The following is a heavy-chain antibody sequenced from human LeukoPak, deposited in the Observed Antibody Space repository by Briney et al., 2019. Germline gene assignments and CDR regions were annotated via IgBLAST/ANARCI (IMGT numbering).Heavy chain of an antibody. D-gene: IGHD3-3*01. CDR3: ARARTRYYDFWSGPDYFDY. V-gene: IGHV3-33*01. Sequence: GGSLRLSCAASGFTFSSYGMHWVRQAPGKGLEWVAVIWFDGSIKYYADSVKGRFTISRDNSKNTLYLQMNSLRAEDTAVYYCARARTRYYDFWSGPDYFDYWGQGALVTVSS. J-gene: IGHJ4*02. CDR1: GFTFSSYG. CDR2: IWFDGSIK.